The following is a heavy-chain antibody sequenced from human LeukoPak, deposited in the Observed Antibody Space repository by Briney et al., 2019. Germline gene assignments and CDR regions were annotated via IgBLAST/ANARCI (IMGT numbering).Heavy chain of an antibody. D-gene: IGHD5-12*01. V-gene: IGHV3-43*02. CDR1: GFTFDDYA. CDR2: ISGDGGST. CDR3: ARHGYSGYVGYYYYYYGMDV. J-gene: IGHJ6*02. Sequence: GGSLRLSCAASGFTFDDYAMHWVRQAPGKCLEWVSLISGDGGSTYYADSVKGRFTISRDNAKNSLYLQMNSLRAEDTALYHCARHGYSGYVGYYYYYYGMDVWGQGTTVTVSS.